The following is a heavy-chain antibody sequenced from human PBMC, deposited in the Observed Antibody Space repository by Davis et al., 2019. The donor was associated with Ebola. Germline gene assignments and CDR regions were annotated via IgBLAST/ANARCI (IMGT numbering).Heavy chain of an antibody. D-gene: IGHD4-23*01. CDR2: ISGSGGRT. J-gene: IGHJ4*02. CDR3: AQQLGDYGGNALRY. CDR1: EFTFSSYG. V-gene: IGHV3-23*01. Sequence: GGSLRLSCAASEFTFSSYGMSWVRQAPGKGLEWVSGISGSGGRTYYADSVKGRFTISRDDAKKSLYLQMDSLRAEDTAVYYCAQQLGDYGGNALRYWGQGTLVTVSS.